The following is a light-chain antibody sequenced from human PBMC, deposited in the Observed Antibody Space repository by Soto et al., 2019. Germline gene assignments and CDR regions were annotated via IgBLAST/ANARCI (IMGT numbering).Light chain of an antibody. Sequence: QAVVTQPPSVSGAPGQRVTISCTESSSNIGAGYDVHWYQQLPGTAPKLLIYANSNRPSGVPDRFSGSKSGTSASLAITGLQAEDEADYYCQSSDSSLSAWVFGGGTKLTVL. V-gene: IGLV1-40*01. J-gene: IGLJ3*02. CDR3: QSSDSSLSAWV. CDR1: SSNIGAGYD. CDR2: ANS.